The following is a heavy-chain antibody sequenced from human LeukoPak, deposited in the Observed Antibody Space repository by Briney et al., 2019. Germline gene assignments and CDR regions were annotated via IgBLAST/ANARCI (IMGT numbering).Heavy chain of an antibody. CDR2: IYTSGST. D-gene: IGHD5-12*01. CDR1: GGPISSGSYY. Sequence: SQTLSLTCTVSGGPISSGSYYWSWIRQPAGKGLEWIGRIYTSGSTYYNPSLKSRATISVDTSKNQFSLKLSSVTAADTAVYYCARSGGWLRYYYYGMDVWGQGTTVTVSS. V-gene: IGHV4-61*02. CDR3: ARSGGWLRYYYYGMDV. J-gene: IGHJ6*02.